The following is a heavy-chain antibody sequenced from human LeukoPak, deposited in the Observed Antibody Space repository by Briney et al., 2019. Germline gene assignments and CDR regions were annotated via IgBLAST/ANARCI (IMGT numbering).Heavy chain of an antibody. V-gene: IGHV3-23*01. CDR1: GFTFSSYA. CDR3: AKGPYYDILTGLDFDY. Sequence: PGGSLRLSCEASGFTFSSYAMSWVRQAPGKGLEWVSIISGSGGSTYYADSVKGRFTISRDNSKNTVYLEMNSLRTEDAAVYYCAKGPYYDILTGLDFDYWGQGTLVTVSS. J-gene: IGHJ4*02. D-gene: IGHD3-9*01. CDR2: ISGSGGST.